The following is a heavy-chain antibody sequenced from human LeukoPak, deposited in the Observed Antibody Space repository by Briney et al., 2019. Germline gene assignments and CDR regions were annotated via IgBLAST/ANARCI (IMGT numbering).Heavy chain of an antibody. CDR1: GXTFSSYG. V-gene: IGHV3-30*03. CDR3: AAGPYGGNTPFDY. CDR2: ISYDGSNT. J-gene: IGHJ4*02. Sequence: PGGSLRLSCAASGXTFSSYGMHWVRQAPGKGLEWVAVISYDGSNTYYADSVKGRFTISRDNSKNTLYLQMNNLRAEDTALYYCAAGPYGGNTPFDYWGQGILVTISS. D-gene: IGHD4-23*01.